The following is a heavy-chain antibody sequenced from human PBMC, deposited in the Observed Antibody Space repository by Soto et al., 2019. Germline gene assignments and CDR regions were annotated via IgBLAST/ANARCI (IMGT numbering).Heavy chain of an antibody. CDR1: GYTFTSYY. V-gene: IGHV1-46*01. Sequence: KVSCKASGYTFTSYYMHWVRQAPGQGLEWMGIIDPSGGDTSYAQKFQGRLTMTRDTSTRTIYMELSSLRSEDTAVYYCARDRVDCSGGNCWRSVEDTWGQGTLVTVSS. D-gene: IGHD2-15*01. J-gene: IGHJ5*02. CDR3: ARDRVDCSGGNCWRSVEDT. CDR2: IDPSGGDT.